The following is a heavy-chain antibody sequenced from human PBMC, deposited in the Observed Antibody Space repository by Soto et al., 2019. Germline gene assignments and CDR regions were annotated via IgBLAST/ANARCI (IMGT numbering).Heavy chain of an antibody. CDR3: ARATYDFWSGYLDY. CDR2: IYYSGST. J-gene: IGHJ4*02. Sequence: SETLSLTCTVSGGSISSYYWSWIRQPPGKGLEWIGYIYYSGSTNYNPSLKSRVTISVDTSKNQFSLKLSSVTAADTAVYYCARATYDFWSGYLDYWGKGTLVTVSS. D-gene: IGHD3-3*01. CDR1: GGSISSYY. V-gene: IGHV4-59*01.